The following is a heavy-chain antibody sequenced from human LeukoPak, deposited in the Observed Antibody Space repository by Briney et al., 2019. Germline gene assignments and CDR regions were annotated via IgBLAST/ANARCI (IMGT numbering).Heavy chain of an antibody. V-gene: IGHV1-2*02. J-gene: IGHJ6*03. CDR3: ARARYYYDSSGPSLRYYYMDV. CDR2: INPNSGGT. CDR1: GYTFTGYY. D-gene: IGHD3-22*01. Sequence: ASVKVSCKASGYTFTGYYMHWVRQAPGQGLEWMGWINPNSGGTNYAQKFQGRVTMTRDTSISTAYMELSRLRSDDTAVYYCARARYYYDSSGPSLRYYYMDVWGKGTTVTISS.